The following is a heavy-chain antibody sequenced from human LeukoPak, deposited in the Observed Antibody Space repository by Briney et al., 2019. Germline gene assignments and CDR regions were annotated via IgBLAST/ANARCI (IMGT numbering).Heavy chain of an antibody. Sequence: GGSLRLSCAASGFTFSSYAMHWVRQAPGKGLEWVAVISCDGSNKYYADSVKGRFTISRDNSKNTLYLQMNSLRAEDTAVYYCARDRVAARLAPDYWGQGTLVTVSS. J-gene: IGHJ4*02. V-gene: IGHV3-30*04. CDR2: ISCDGSNK. CDR1: GFTFSSYA. CDR3: ARDRVAARLAPDY. D-gene: IGHD6-6*01.